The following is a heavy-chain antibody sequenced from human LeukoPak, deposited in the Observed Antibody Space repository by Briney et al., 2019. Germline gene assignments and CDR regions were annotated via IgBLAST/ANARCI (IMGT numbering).Heavy chain of an antibody. CDR3: ARARTYYYGSGSYSYAFDI. V-gene: IGHV1-2*02. J-gene: IGHJ3*02. Sequence: ASVKVSCKASGYTFTGYYMHWVRQAPGQGLEWMGWINPNSGGTNYAQKFQGRVTMTTDTSTSTAYMELRSLRSDDTAVYYCARARTYYYGSGSYSYAFDIWGQGTMVTVSS. D-gene: IGHD3-10*01. CDR2: INPNSGGT. CDR1: GYTFTGYY.